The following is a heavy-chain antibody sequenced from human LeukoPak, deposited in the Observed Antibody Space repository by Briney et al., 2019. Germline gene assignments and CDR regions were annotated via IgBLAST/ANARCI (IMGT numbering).Heavy chain of an antibody. CDR3: AKDRGQLVPKYNWFDP. V-gene: IGHV3-23*01. J-gene: IGHJ5*02. D-gene: IGHD6-6*01. CDR2: ISSSGSST. Sequence: GGSLRLSCAASGFTFSSYAMNWVRQAPGKGLEWVSAISSSGSSTYYADSVKGRFTISRDNSKNTLYLQMNSLRAEDTAVYYCAKDRGQLVPKYNWFDPWGQGALVTVSS. CDR1: GFTFSSYA.